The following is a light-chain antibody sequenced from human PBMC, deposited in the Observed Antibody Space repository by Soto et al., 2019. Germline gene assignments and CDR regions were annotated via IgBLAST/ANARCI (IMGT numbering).Light chain of an antibody. CDR3: QQYYSFPWT. CDR1: QDISNY. J-gene: IGKJ1*01. V-gene: IGKV1-33*01. CDR2: DAS. Sequence: DIQMTQSPSSLSASVGDRVTITCQASQDISNYLNWYQQKPGKAPRLLIYDASNLKTGVPSRFSGSGSGTDFTLTISCLQSEDFATYYCQQYYSFPWTFGQGTKVDIK.